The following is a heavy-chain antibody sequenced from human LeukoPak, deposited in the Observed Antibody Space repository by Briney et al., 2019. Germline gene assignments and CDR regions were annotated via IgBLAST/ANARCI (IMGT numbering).Heavy chain of an antibody. CDR1: GFTFGNAW. CDR3: TLTYYDFWSGYSA. D-gene: IGHD3-3*01. V-gene: IGHV3-15*01. Sequence: GGSLRLSCAASGFTFGNAWMSWVRQAPGKGLEWVGRIKSKTDGGTTDYAAPVKGRFTISRDDSKNTLYLQMNSLKTEDTAVYYCTLTYYDFWSGYSAWGQGTLVTVSS. J-gene: IGHJ4*02. CDR2: IKSKTDGGTT.